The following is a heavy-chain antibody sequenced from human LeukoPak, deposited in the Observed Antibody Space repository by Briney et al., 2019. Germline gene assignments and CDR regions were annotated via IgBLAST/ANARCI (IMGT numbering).Heavy chain of an antibody. J-gene: IGHJ4*02. Sequence: GESLKISCKGSGYSFTSYWIGWVRQMPGKGLEWMGIIYPGDSDTRYSPSFQGQVTISADKSISTAYLQWSSLKASDTAMYYCARHPRMGGSGSYHLDYWGQGTLVTVSS. V-gene: IGHV5-51*01. CDR3: ARHPRMGGSGSYHLDY. CDR1: GYSFTSYW. D-gene: IGHD3-10*01. CDR2: IYPGDSDT.